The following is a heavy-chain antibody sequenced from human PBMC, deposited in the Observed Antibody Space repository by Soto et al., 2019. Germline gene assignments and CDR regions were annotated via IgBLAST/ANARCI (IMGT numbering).Heavy chain of an antibody. V-gene: IGHV1-69*06. D-gene: IGHD2-2*01. J-gene: IGHJ6*02. Sequence: SVKVSCKASGGTFSSYAISWVRQAPGQGLEWMGGIIPIFGTANYAQKFQGGVTITADKSTSTAYMELSSLRSEDTAVYYCARDRVNCSSTSCYAGDGMDVWGQGTTVTVTS. CDR1: GGTFSSYA. CDR3: ARDRVNCSSTSCYAGDGMDV. CDR2: IIPIFGTA.